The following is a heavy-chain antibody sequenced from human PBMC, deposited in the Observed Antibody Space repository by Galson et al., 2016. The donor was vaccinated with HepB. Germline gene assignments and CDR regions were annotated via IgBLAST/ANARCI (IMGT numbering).Heavy chain of an antibody. J-gene: IGHJ6*03. CDR3: ARRGSGWSWGYYCYYMDV. Sequence: QSGADVKKPGESLKISCKGSGYRFTNYWIGWVRQMPGKGLEWMGIIYPGDSATRYSPSFQGQVTISADKSISTAYLQWSSLKASDTAIYYCARRGSGWSWGYYCYYMDVWGRGTTVTVSS. CDR2: IYPGDSAT. CDR1: GYRFTNYW. V-gene: IGHV5-51*01. D-gene: IGHD6-19*01.